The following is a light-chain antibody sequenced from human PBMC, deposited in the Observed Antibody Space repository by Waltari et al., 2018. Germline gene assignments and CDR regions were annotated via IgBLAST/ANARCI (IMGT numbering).Light chain of an antibody. Sequence: EVVMTQSPATMSVSPGERATLSCRASQGIHSDLAWYQQQPGQPPRLLIYSASTRATGVPARFTGSGSGTEFTLTVNSLQPEDSAVYYCQQYNVWPPWTFGQGTKVEIK. CDR2: SAS. CDR1: QGIHSD. CDR3: QQYNVWPPWT. V-gene: IGKV3-15*01. J-gene: IGKJ1*01.